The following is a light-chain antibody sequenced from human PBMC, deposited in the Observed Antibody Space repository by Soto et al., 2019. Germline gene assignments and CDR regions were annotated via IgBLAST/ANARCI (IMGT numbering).Light chain of an antibody. CDR1: SSDVGGYKY. CDR2: EVS. CDR3: CSYAGRPYV. V-gene: IGLV2-11*01. J-gene: IGLJ1*01. Sequence: QSALTQPRSVSGSPGQSVTISCTGSSSDVGGYKYVSWYQQYPGKAPKLMIYEVSKRPSRVPDRFSGSKSGNTASLTISGVQAEDEADCYCCSYAGRPYVFGTGTKLTVL.